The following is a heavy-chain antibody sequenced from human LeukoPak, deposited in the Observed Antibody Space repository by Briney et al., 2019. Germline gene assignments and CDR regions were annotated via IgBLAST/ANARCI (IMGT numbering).Heavy chain of an antibody. D-gene: IGHD6-19*01. CDR3: ARDGAVTGSYNWFDP. CDR1: GYTFTGYY. V-gene: IGHV1-2*02. J-gene: IGHJ5*02. CDR2: INGNTGDT. Sequence: ASVKVSCKASGYTFTGYYMHWVRQAPGQGLEWMGWINGNTGDTRYAEKFQGRVTMTRDTSISTAYMELRSLTSDDSAVYYCARDGAVTGSYNWFDPWGQGTLVTVSS.